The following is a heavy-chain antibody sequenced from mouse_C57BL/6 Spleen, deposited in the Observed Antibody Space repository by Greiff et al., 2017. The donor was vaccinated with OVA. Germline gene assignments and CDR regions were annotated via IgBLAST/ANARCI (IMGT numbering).Heavy chain of an antibody. CDR3: AIYGNYYWYFDV. V-gene: IGHV1-55*01. Sequence: VQLQQPGAELVKPGASVKMSCKASGYTFTSYWITWVKQRPGQGLEWIGDIYPGSGSTNYNEKFKSKATLTVDTSSSTAYMQLSSLTSEDSAVYYCAIYGNYYWYFDVWGTGTTVTVSS. CDR2: IYPGSGST. D-gene: IGHD2-1*01. CDR1: GYTFTSYW. J-gene: IGHJ1*03.